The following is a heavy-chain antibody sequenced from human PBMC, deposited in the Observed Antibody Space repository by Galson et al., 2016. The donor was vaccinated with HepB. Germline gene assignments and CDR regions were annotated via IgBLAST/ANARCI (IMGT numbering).Heavy chain of an antibody. J-gene: IGHJ4*02. V-gene: IGHV2-5*01. CDR2: IYWNDDK. CDR3: PPRRTSADYGSGKDHYFVY. D-gene: IGHD3-10*01. Sequence: PALVKPTQTLTLTCTFSGFSLSSSGVGVGWIRQSPGKALEWLALIYWNDDKRYSSSLKSRLTITKDTPKNQVVLTLTNMDPVDTATYYCPPRRTSADYGSGKDHYFVYWVQGTLFTVAS. CDR1: GFSLSSSGVG.